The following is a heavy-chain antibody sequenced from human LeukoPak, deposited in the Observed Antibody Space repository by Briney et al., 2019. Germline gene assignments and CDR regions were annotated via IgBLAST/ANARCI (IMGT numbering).Heavy chain of an antibody. D-gene: IGHD1-26*01. V-gene: IGHV5-51*01. CDR2: IYPGDSGT. CDR1: GYSFASYW. Sequence: GESLKISCKGSGYSFASYWIGWVRQMPGKGLEWMGVIYPGDSGTRYSPSFQGQVTISADKSISTAYLQWSGLKASDTAMYYCARYSGAKGDYWGQGTLVTVSS. J-gene: IGHJ4*02. CDR3: ARYSGAKGDY.